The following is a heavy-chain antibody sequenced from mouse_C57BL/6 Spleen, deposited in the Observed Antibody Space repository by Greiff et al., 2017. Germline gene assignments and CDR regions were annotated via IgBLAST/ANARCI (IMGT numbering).Heavy chain of an antibody. J-gene: IGHJ4*01. V-gene: IGHV3-6*01. CDR2: ISYDGSN. CDR1: GYSITSGYY. Sequence: EVQLQESGPGLVKPSQSLSLTCSVTGYSITSGYYWNWIRQFPGNKLEWMGYISYDGSNNYNPSLKNRISITRDTSKNQFFLKLNSVTTEDTATYYCAREENWDYAMDYWGQGTSVTVSS. D-gene: IGHD4-1*01. CDR3: AREENWDYAMDY.